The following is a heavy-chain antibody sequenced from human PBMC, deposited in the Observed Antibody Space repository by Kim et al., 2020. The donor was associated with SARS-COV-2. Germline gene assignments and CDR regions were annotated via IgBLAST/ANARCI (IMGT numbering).Heavy chain of an antibody. J-gene: IGHJ4*02. CDR3: AKSPRESLPTVTRNQIITFDY. D-gene: IGHD4-17*01. V-gene: IGHV3-23*01. Sequence: GGSLRLSCAASGFTFSSYAMSWVRQAPGKGLEWVSAISGSGGSTYYADSVKGRFTISRDNSKNTLYLQMNSLRAEDTAVYYCAKSPRESLPTVTRNQIITFDYWGQGTLVTVSS. CDR2: ISGSGGST. CDR1: GFTFSSYA.